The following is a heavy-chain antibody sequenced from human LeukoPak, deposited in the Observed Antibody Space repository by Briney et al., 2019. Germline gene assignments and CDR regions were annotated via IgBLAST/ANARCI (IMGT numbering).Heavy chain of an antibody. CDR1: GFTFSSYA. D-gene: IGHD3-22*01. CDR3: AKDQSWYYDSSGYAFDI. Sequence: GGSLRLSCAASGFTFSSYAMSWVRQAPGKGLEWVSAISGSGGSTYYADSVKGRFTISRDNSKNTLYLQMNSLRAEDTAVYYCAKDQSWYYDSSGYAFDIWGQGTMVTVSS. CDR2: ISGSGGST. V-gene: IGHV3-23*01. J-gene: IGHJ3*02.